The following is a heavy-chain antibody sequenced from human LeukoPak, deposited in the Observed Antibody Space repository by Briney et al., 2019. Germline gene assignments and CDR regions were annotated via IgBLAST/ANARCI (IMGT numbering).Heavy chain of an antibody. CDR1: GGSISSYY. CDR3: ASAVAQLFDY. CDR2: IYYSGST. Sequence: SETLSLTCTVSGGSISSYYWSWIRQPPGKGLEWIGYIYYSGSTNYNPSLKSRVTISVDTSKNQFSLKLSSVTAADTAVYYCASAVAQLFDYWGQGTLVTVSS. D-gene: IGHD4-23*01. V-gene: IGHV4-59*08. J-gene: IGHJ4*02.